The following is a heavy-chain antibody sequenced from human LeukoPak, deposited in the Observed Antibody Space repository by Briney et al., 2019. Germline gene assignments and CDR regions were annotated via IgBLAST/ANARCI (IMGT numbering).Heavy chain of an antibody. CDR3: TKDVGRDYFDY. J-gene: IGHJ4*02. Sequence: GGSLRLSCAASGFIFSNYAIHRVRQAPGKGLEWVAGISHDGSIEYYGESVKGRFTLSRDNSKNTVFLQMNSLRAEDTAVYYCTKDVGRDYFDYWGQGTLVTVSS. CDR2: ISHDGSIE. CDR1: GFIFSNYA. D-gene: IGHD1-26*01. V-gene: IGHV3-30*18.